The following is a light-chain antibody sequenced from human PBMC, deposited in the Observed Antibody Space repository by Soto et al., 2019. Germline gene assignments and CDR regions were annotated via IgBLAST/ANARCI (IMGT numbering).Light chain of an antibody. CDR3: SSCTSSSTLV. CDR1: SSDVGGYNF. CDR2: DVT. J-gene: IGLJ2*01. V-gene: IGLV2-14*01. Sequence: QSALTQPASVPGSPGQSITISCTGTSSDVGGYNFVSWYQQHPGKAPKLMIYDVTNRPSGVSNRFSGSKSGNTASLTISGLQAEDEADYYCSSCTSSSTLVFGGGTKLTVL.